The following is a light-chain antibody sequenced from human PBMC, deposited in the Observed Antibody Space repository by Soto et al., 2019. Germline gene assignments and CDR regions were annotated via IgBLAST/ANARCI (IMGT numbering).Light chain of an antibody. CDR1: SSXVXGYNY. CDR2: DVS. CDR3: CXXXGXYTWV. V-gene: IGLV2-11*01. Sequence: QSVLTQPRSVSGSPGQSVTXXXTGTSSXVXGYNYVSWYQQHPGKAPKLMIYDVSKRPSGVPDRFSGSKSGNTASLTISGLQAEDEADYYCCXXXGXYTWVFGGGTKVTVL. J-gene: IGLJ2*01.